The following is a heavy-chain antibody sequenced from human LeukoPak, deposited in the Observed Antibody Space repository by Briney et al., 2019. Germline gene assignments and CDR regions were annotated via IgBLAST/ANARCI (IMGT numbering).Heavy chain of an antibody. D-gene: IGHD3-10*01. CDR2: IYYSGST. CDR1: GGSISSGDYY. Sequence: SQTLSLTCTVSGGSISSGDYYWSLIRQPPGKGLEWIEYIYYSGSTYYNPSLKSRVTISVDTSKNQFSLKLSSVTAADTAVYYCAREYYPGGIYFDYWGQGTLVTVSS. CDR3: AREYYPGGIYFDY. V-gene: IGHV4-30-4*01. J-gene: IGHJ4*02.